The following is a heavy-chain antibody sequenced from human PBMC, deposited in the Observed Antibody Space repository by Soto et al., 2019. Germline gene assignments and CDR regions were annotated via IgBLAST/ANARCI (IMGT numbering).Heavy chain of an antibody. CDR3: ARDREYSFGLTYDI. CDR2: IYHSGST. J-gene: IGHJ3*02. D-gene: IGHD3-3*01. V-gene: IGHV4-30-2*01. Sequence: SETLSLTCAVSGGSISSGGYSWSWIRQPPGKGLEWIGYIYHSGSTYYNPPLKSRVTILLGTSKNQISLNLRSVTAADTAVYYCARDREYSFGLTYDIWGQGTMVTVSS. CDR1: GGSISSGGYS.